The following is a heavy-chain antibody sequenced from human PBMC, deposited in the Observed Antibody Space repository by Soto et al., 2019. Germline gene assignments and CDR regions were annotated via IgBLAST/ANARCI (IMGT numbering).Heavy chain of an antibody. CDR3: ARRPMVRGVIAYYYYGMDV. Sequence: SETLSLTCVVSGGSISSTNWWTWVRQTPGKGLEWIGEVYHTGSTKYNPSLKNRVTISLDKSNNQFSLKLSSVTAADTAVYYCARRPMVRGVIAYYYYGMDVWGQGTTVTVSS. J-gene: IGHJ6*02. CDR1: GGSISSTNW. D-gene: IGHD3-10*01. CDR2: VYHTGST. V-gene: IGHV4-4*02.